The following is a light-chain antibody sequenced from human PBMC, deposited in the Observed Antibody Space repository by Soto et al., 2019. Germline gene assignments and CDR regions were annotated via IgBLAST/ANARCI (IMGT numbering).Light chain of an antibody. V-gene: IGLV2-14*01. CDR1: SSDIGDSKL. Sequence: QSALTQPASVSGSHGQSIAISCTGTSSDIGDSKLVSWYQQPPGKIPKLIIYDVNNRPSGVSNRFSGSKSGNTASLTISGLQAEDEADYYCSAYTTTRTLFGGGTKLTVL. CDR3: SAYTTTRTL. J-gene: IGLJ2*01. CDR2: DVN.